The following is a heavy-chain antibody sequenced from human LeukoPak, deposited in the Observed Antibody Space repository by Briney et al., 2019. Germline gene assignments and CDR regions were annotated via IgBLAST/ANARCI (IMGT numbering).Heavy chain of an antibody. CDR1: GFTVSSNY. Sequence: GGSLRLSCAASGFTVSSNYMSWVRQAPGKGLEWVSAISGSGGSTYYADSVKGRFTISRDNSKNTLYLQMNSLRAEDTAVYYCAKDSRSGSLFDYWGQGTLVTVSS. D-gene: IGHD6-19*01. V-gene: IGHV3-23*01. J-gene: IGHJ4*02. CDR2: ISGSGGST. CDR3: AKDSRSGSLFDY.